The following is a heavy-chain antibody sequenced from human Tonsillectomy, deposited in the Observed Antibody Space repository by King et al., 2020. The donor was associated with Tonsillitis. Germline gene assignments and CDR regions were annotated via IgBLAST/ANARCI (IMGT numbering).Heavy chain of an antibody. CDR1: GFTFSTSA. J-gene: IGHJ4*02. V-gene: IGHV3-23*04. CDR3: ARNGYFYHSSGFYYIDYFDS. CDR2: ISGSGDSS. Sequence: VQLVESGGGLVQPGGSLRLSCAASGFTFSTSAMSWVCQAPGKGLEWVSAISGSGDSSYYADSVKGRFTISRDISKNTLYLQMNSLRADDTAVYYCARNGYFYHSSGFYYIDYFDSWGQGTLLTVSS. D-gene: IGHD3-22*01.